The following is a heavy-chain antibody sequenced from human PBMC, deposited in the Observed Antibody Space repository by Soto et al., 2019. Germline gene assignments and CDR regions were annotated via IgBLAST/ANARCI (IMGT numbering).Heavy chain of an antibody. D-gene: IGHD3-22*01. CDR3: ARAGSSGYYGVFDY. CDR1: GGSISSYY. CDR2: IYTSGST. Sequence: QVQLQESGPGLVKPSETLSLTCTVSGGSISSYYWTWIRQPAGKGLEWIGRIYTSGSTNYNPSLKSRVTMSVDTSKNQFFLKLSSVIAADTAVYFCARAGSSGYYGVFDYWGQGTLVTVSS. J-gene: IGHJ4*02. V-gene: IGHV4-4*07.